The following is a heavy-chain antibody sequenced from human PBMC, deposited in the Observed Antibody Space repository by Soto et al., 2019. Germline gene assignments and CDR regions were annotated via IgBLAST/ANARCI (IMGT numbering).Heavy chain of an antibody. D-gene: IGHD1-26*01. CDR1: GFTFSSYA. CDR2: ISGSSGSI. CDR3: AELHSSTINI. V-gene: IGHV3-21*01. J-gene: IGHJ3*02. Sequence: GGSLRLSCAASGFTFSSYAMSWVRQAPGKGLEWVSAISGSSGSIYYQDSVKGRFTISRDNAKNSLYLQMNSLRAEDTAVYYCAELHSSTINIWGQGTMVTVSS.